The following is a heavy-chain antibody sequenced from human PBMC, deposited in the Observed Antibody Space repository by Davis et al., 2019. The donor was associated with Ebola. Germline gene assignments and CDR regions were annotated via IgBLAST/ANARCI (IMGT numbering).Heavy chain of an antibody. Sequence: SQTLSLTCAVYGGSFSGYYWSWIRQPPGKGLEWIGEINHSGSTNYNPSLKSRVTISVDTSKNQFSLKLSSVTAADTAVYYCASERGVDSSGYCYWGQGTLVTVSS. V-gene: IGHV4-34*01. J-gene: IGHJ4*02. D-gene: IGHD3-22*01. CDR2: INHSGST. CDR1: GGSFSGYY. CDR3: ASERGVDSSGYCY.